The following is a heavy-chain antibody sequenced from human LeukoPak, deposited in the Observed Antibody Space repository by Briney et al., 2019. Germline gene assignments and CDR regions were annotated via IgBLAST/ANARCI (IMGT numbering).Heavy chain of an antibody. D-gene: IGHD4-17*01. Sequence: SETLSLTCTVSGYSISSGYHWGWIRQPPGKGLEWIGSIYHSGSTYYNPSLKSRVTISVDTSKNQFSLKLSSVTAADTAVYYCARDGNRMTTVNWFDPWGQGTLVTVSS. CDR3: ARDGNRMTTVNWFDP. CDR2: IYHSGST. CDR1: GYSISSGYH. J-gene: IGHJ5*02. V-gene: IGHV4-38-2*02.